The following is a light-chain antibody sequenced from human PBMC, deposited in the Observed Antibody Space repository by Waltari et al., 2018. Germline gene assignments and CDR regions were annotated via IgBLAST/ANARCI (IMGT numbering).Light chain of an antibody. CDR3: HSRKGSDNQVV. Sequence: SSELTQGPDVSVALGQTVKITCPGDSLRTSYASWYQVKPRQAPVLVLFGKEKRPSGIPDRISGYSSGTTSSLTITGAQAEDEADYYCHSRKGSDNQVVFGGGTKLTVL. J-gene: IGLJ3*02. V-gene: IGLV3-19*01. CDR1: SLRTSY. CDR2: GKE.